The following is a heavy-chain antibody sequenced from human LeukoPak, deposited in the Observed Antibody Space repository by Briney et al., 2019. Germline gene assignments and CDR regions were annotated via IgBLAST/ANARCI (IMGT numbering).Heavy chain of an antibody. CDR2: MNPNSGNT. D-gene: IGHD3-9*01. CDR3: ARYGDILTNMDV. Sequence: ASVKVSCKASGYTFTSYDINWVRQATGQGLEWMGWMNPNSGNTGYAQKFQGRVTMTRNTSISTAYMEPSSLRSEDTAVYYCARYGDILTNMDVWGKGTTVTVSS. V-gene: IGHV1-8*01. J-gene: IGHJ6*03. CDR1: GYTFTSYD.